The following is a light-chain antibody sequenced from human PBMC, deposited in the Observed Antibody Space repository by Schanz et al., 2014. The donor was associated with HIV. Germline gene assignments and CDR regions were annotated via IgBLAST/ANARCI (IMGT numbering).Light chain of an antibody. V-gene: IGKV3-20*01. CDR2: GAS. CDR3: QQYGVSPPWT. CDR1: QIISTS. J-gene: IGKJ1*01. Sequence: EAVLTQSPATLSVYPGERVTLSCRTTQIISTSLAWYQQRPGQPPRLLLYGASSRATGIPDRFSGSGSGTDFTLTISGLESEDFAVYYCQQYGVSPPWTFGQGTRVEIK.